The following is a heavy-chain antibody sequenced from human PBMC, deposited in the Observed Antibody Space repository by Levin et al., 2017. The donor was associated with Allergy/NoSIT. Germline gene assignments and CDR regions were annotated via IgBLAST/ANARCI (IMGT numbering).Heavy chain of an antibody. CDR3: ARDFCSGSTCSLFGA. CDR2: INAANGDT. Sequence: ASVKVSCKASGYSFTSYTIHWVRQAPGQRLEWMAWINAANGDTSLSQKFPGRVAITRDASTNTISLELRSLRSEDSAVYLCARDFCSGSTCSLFGAWGQGTLVPVST. CDR1: GYSFTSYT. J-gene: IGHJ5*02. D-gene: IGHD3-3*01. V-gene: IGHV1-3*01.